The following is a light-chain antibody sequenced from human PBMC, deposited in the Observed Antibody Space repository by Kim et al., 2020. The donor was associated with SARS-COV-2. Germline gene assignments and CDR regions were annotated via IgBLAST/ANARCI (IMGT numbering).Light chain of an antibody. Sequence: SSELTQDPAVSVALGQTVRITCQGDSLRSYYATWYQQKPGEAPIVVIYGKNNRPSGIPDRFSGSSSGNTASLTITATQAGEEADYYCNSRDTNNNGIFGG. J-gene: IGLJ2*01. CDR3: NSRDTNNNGI. V-gene: IGLV3-19*01. CDR2: GKN. CDR1: SLRSYY.